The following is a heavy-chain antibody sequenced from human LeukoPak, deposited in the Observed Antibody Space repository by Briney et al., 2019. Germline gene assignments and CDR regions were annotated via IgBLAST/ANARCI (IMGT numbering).Heavy chain of an antibody. J-gene: IGHJ4*02. V-gene: IGHV3-7*03. D-gene: IGHD3-22*01. Sequence: GGSLRLSCAASGFTFSTYWMSWVRQAPGKGLEWVANIKKDGSEKYYMDSVKGRFTISRDNAENSLYLQMNSLRAEDTAVYYCARLSSGYYPDYWGQGTLVTVSS. CDR1: GFTFSTYW. CDR3: ARLSSGYYPDY. CDR2: IKKDGSEK.